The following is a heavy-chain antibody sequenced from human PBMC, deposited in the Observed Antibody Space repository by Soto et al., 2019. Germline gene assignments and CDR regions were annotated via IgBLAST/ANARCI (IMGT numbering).Heavy chain of an antibody. D-gene: IGHD1-26*01. V-gene: IGHV1-69*13. CDR2: IIPIFGTA. J-gene: IGHJ4*02. CDR3: ARGVGPPRYFDY. CDR1: GGTFSSYA. Sequence: SVKVSCKAPGGTFSSYAISWVRQAPGQGLEWMGGIIPIFGTANYAQKFQGRVTITADESTSTAYMELSSLRSEDTAVYYCARGVGPPRYFDYWGQGTLVTVSS.